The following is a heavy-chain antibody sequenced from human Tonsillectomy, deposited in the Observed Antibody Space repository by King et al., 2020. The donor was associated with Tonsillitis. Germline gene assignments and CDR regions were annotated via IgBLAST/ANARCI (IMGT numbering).Heavy chain of an antibody. Sequence: VQLVESGGGLVQPGRSLRLSCAASGFTFDDYAMHWVRQAPGKGLEWVSGISWNSGSIGYGDSVKGRFTISRDNAKNSLYLQMNSLRAEDTALYYCAKDIGLSSGSYWEYFQHWGQGTLVTVSS. D-gene: IGHD3-10*01. V-gene: IGHV3-9*01. CDR3: AKDIGLSSGSYWEYFQH. J-gene: IGHJ1*01. CDR1: GFTFDDYA. CDR2: ISWNSGSI.